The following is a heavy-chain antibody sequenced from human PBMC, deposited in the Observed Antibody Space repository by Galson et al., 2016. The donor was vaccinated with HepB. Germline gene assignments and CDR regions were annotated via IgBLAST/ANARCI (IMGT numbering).Heavy chain of an antibody. V-gene: IGHV4-30-4*08. Sequence: TLSLTCSVSGGSADSAAYYWNWTRQHPGKGLEWIGYIYYSGLTSSNPSLESRLTMSIDASANQFSLNLTSVTDADTAVSFCASGGGYRGNRFHPWGRGIQVTVTS. D-gene: IGHD3-16*02. CDR2: IYYSGLT. CDR1: GGSADSAAYY. J-gene: IGHJ5*02. CDR3: ASGGGYRGNRFHP.